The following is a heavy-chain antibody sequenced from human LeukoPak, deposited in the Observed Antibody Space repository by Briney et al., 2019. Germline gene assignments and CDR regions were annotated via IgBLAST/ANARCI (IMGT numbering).Heavy chain of an antibody. CDR3: ARVGYSSGWARGYFDY. CDR2: ISAYNGNT. J-gene: IGHJ4*02. Sequence: GASVKVSCKASGYTFTSYSNNWKRQAPAQGHELMGWISAYNGNTNYAQKLHGRVTMTTDTSTSTAYMELRSLRSDDTAVYYCARVGYSSGWARGYFDYWGQGTLVTVSS. D-gene: IGHD6-19*01. V-gene: IGHV1-18*01. CDR1: GYTFTSYS.